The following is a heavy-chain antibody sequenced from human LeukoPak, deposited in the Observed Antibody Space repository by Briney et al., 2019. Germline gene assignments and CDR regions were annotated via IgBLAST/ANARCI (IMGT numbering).Heavy chain of an antibody. CDR1: GYTVSSNY. J-gene: IGHJ4*02. Sequence: GGSLRLSCAASGYTVSSNYMSWVRQAPGKGLEWVSVIYSGGSTYYADSVKGRFTISRDNSKNTLYLQMNSLRAEDTAIYYCTRVGYIDEGIDYWGQGTLVTVS. CDR2: IYSGGST. D-gene: IGHD5-24*01. CDR3: TRVGYIDEGIDY. V-gene: IGHV3-53*01.